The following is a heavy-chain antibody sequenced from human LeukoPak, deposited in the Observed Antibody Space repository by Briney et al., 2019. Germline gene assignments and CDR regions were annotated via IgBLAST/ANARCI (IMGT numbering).Heavy chain of an antibody. Sequence: GGSLRLSCTASGFTFSNYAMSRVRQAPGKGLEWVSAISGSGGSTGYADSVKGRFTISRDNSKNTLYLQMNSLRAEDTAVYYCAKGRARFGEFDYWGQGTLVTVSS. D-gene: IGHD3-10*01. CDR2: ISGSGGST. CDR1: GFTFSNYA. CDR3: AKGRARFGEFDY. J-gene: IGHJ4*02. V-gene: IGHV3-23*01.